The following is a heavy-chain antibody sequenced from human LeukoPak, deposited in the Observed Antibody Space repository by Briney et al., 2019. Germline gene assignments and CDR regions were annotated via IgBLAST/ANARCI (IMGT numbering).Heavy chain of an antibody. J-gene: IGHJ3*02. CDR1: GFSLSTSGMG. CDR2: IYWDDDK. V-gene: IGHV2-5*02. CDR3: AHSEDTALVHDAFDI. D-gene: IGHD5-18*01. Sequence: SGPTLVKPTQTLTLTCTFSGFSLSTSGMGVGWLRQPPGKALEWLGLIYWDDDKRYSPSLKSRLSITKDTSKNQVVLTMTNMDPVDTXTYYCAHSEDTALVHDAFDIWGQGTMVTVSS.